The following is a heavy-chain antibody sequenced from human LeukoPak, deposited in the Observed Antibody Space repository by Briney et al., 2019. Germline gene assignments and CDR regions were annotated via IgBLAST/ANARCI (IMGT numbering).Heavy chain of an antibody. J-gene: IGHJ3*02. V-gene: IGHV4-39*01. D-gene: IGHD3-22*01. Sequence: PSETLSLTCTVSGGSISSSSYYWGWIRQPPGKGLEWIGSIYYSGSTYYNPSLKSRVTMSVDTSKNQFSLKLSSVAAADTAVYYCARLSIGVTMIVVAQDNAFDIWGQGTMVTVSS. CDR3: ARLSIGVTMIVVAQDNAFDI. CDR2: IYYSGST. CDR1: GGSISSSSYY.